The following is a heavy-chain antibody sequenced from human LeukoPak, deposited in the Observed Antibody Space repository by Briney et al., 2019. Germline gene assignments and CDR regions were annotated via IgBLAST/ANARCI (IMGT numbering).Heavy chain of an antibody. V-gene: IGHV4-59*01. J-gene: IGHJ4*02. CDR1: GGSISSYY. CDR3: ARAAPGIAVAGTGFDY. Sequence: SETLSLTCTVSGGSISSYYWSWIRQPPGKGLEWIGYIYYSGSTNYNPSLKSRVTISVDTSKNQFSLKLSSVTAADTAVYYCARAAPGIAVAGTGFDYWGQGTLVTVSS. CDR2: IYYSGST. D-gene: IGHD6-19*01.